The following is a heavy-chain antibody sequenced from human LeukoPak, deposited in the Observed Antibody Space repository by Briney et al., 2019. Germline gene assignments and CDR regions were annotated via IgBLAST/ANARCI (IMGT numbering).Heavy chain of an antibody. CDR2: SNAGNGNK. V-gene: IGHV1-3*02. CDR1: GYTFTSYA. CDR3: ARGGYSSSWPLDY. J-gene: IGHJ4*02. Sequence: ASVKVSCKASGYTFTSYAMHWVRQAPGQRLELMGWSNAGNGNKKYSQEFQGRVTITRDTSASTAYMELSSLRSEDMAVYYCARGGYSSSWPLDYWGQGTLVTVSS. D-gene: IGHD6-13*01.